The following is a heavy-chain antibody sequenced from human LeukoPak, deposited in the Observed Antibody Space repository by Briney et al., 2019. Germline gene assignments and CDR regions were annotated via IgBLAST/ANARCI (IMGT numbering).Heavy chain of an antibody. V-gene: IGHV4-30-2*01. CDR3: AGGGVATRY. Sequence: PSETLSLTRAVSGGSISSGGYSWSWIRQPPGKGLEWIGYIYHSENTYYNPSLKSRVTISIDRSKNQFSLKLSSVTAADTAVYYCAGGGVATRYWGQGTLVTVSS. CDR1: GGSISSGGYS. CDR2: IYHSENT. J-gene: IGHJ4*02. D-gene: IGHD3-16*01.